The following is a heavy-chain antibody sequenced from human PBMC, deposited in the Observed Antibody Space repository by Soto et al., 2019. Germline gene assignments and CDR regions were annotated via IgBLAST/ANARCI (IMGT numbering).Heavy chain of an antibody. CDR1: GGSISSGGYY. Sequence: LSRTCTVSGGSISSGGYYWSWIRQHPGKGLEWIGYIYYSGSTYYNPSLKSRVTISVDTSKNQFSLKLSSVTAADTAVYYCARHYYDSSGYFDYWGQGTLVTVSS. CDR2: IYYSGST. V-gene: IGHV4-31*03. D-gene: IGHD3-22*01. CDR3: ARHYYDSSGYFDY. J-gene: IGHJ4*02.